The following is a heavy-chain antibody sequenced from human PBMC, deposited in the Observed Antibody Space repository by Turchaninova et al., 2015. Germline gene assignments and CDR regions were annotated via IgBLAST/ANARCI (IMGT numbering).Heavy chain of an antibody. J-gene: IGHJ4*02. Sequence: QVPLPQSGTGLVKPPQTHSLTWASYGDRVSSSSAAWNWNRQSPSKGLEWLGRTYYRTRWYNDYALSVKSRITINSDTSENQFSLRLNSVTPEDTAVYYCARGGTYFKGFEFWGQGALVTVSS. D-gene: IGHD1-26*01. V-gene: IGHV6-1*01. CDR2: TYYRTRWYN. CDR1: GDRVSSSSAA. CDR3: ARGGTYFKGFEF.